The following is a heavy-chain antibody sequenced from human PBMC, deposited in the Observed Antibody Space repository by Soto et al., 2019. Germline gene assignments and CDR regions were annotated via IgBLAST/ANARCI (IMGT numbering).Heavy chain of an antibody. V-gene: IGHV4-34*01. Sequence: QVQLQQWGAGLLKPSETLSLTCAVYGGSFSGYYWSWIRQPPGKGLEWIGEINHSGSTNYNPSLKSRVTISVDTSKNQFSLKLSSVTAADTAVYYCARGFFSPSKVWGSYRYPPYYYYGMDVWGQGTTVTVSS. J-gene: IGHJ6*02. CDR3: ARGFFSPSKVWGSYRYPPYYYYGMDV. CDR2: INHSGST. CDR1: GGSFSGYY. D-gene: IGHD3-16*02.